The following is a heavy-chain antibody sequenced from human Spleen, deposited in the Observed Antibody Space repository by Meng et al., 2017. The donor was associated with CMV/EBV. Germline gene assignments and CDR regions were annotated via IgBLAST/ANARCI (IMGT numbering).Heavy chain of an antibody. Sequence: ASVKVSCKASGYTFTGYYMHWVRQAPGQGLEWMGWINPNSGGTNCAQKFQGRVTMTRDTSISTAYMELSRLRSDDTAVYYCARYHVFYGMDVWGQGTTVTVSS. CDR2: INPNSGGT. V-gene: IGHV1-2*02. CDR3: ARYHVFYGMDV. CDR1: GYTFTGYY. J-gene: IGHJ6*02.